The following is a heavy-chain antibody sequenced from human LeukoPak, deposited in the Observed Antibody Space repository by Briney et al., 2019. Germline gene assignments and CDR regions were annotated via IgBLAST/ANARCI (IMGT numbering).Heavy chain of an antibody. CDR3: ARGLEMATRPDY. CDR2: INHSGST. V-gene: IGHV4-34*01. Sequence: PSETLSLTCAVYGGSFSGYYWSWIRQPPGKGLEWIGEINHSGSTNYNPSLRSRVTISVDTSKNQFSLKLSSVTAADTAVYYCARGLEMATRPDYWGQGTLVTVSS. CDR1: GGSFSGYY. D-gene: IGHD5-12*01. J-gene: IGHJ4*02.